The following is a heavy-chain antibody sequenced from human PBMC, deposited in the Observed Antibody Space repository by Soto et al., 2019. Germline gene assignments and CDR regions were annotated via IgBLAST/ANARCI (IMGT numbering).Heavy chain of an antibody. CDR1: GGTFSSYA. Sequence: QVQLVQSGAEVKKPGSSVKVSCKASGGTFSSYAISWVRQAPGQGLEWMGWISAYNGNTNYAQKLQGRVTMTTDTSTSTAYMELRSLRSDDTAVYYCARDTSGIAVAGYAFDYWGQGTLVTVSS. D-gene: IGHD6-19*01. V-gene: IGHV1-18*01. CDR2: ISAYNGNT. J-gene: IGHJ4*02. CDR3: ARDTSGIAVAGYAFDY.